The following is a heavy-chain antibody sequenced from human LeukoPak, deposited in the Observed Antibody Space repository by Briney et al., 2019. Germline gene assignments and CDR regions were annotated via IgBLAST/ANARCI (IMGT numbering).Heavy chain of an antibody. V-gene: IGHV4-4*07. CDR2: IFTTGST. D-gene: IGHD2-15*01. CDR1: GGSISTFY. J-gene: IGHJ4*02. CDR3: ARDTRTAQGFDY. Sequence: PSETLSLTCTVSGGSISTFYWSWIRQPAGKGVEWIGRIFTTGSTNFNPSLKSRVTMSVDTSNNRFSLSLSAVTAADTAIYYCARDTRTAQGFDYWGQGILVTVSS.